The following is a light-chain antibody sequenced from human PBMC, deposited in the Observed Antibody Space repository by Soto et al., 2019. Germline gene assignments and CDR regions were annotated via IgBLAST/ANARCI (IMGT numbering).Light chain of an antibody. CDR3: SSYAVSLLA. J-gene: IGLJ2*01. Sequence: QSALTQPPSASGSPGQSVTISCTGTSSDVGGYNYVSWYQQHPGKAPKLMIYEVSKRPSGVPDRFSGSKSGNTASLTVSGLQAEDEADYYCSSYAVSLLAFGGGTKVTVL. CDR2: EVS. CDR1: SSDVGGYNY. V-gene: IGLV2-8*01.